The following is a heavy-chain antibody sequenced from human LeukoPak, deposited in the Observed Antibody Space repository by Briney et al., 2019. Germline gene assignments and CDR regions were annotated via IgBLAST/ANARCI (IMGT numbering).Heavy chain of an antibody. CDR3: ARDKATVTEN. V-gene: IGHV3-48*03. CDR2: ISSSGSTI. Sequence: GGSLRLSCAASGFTFSSYEMNWVRQAPGKGLEWVSYISSSGSTIYYADSVKGRFTISRDNAKNSPYLQMNSLRAEDTAVYYCARDKATVTENWGQGTLVTVSS. J-gene: IGHJ4*02. D-gene: IGHD4-17*01. CDR1: GFTFSSYE.